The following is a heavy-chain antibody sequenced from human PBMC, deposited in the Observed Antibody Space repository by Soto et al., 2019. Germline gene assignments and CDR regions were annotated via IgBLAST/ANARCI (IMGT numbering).Heavy chain of an antibody. CDR2: INHSGST. V-gene: IGHV4-34*01. Sequence: QVQLPQWGAGLLKPSETLSLACAVYGGSFSGPNWSWIRQTPGKGLEWIWEINHSGSTNDNPSLKSRVTISIHLSKNQYSLKVSSVTAADTAVYYCARGWAFGIDPWGQGILVTVSS. CDR3: ARGWAFGIDP. J-gene: IGHJ5*02. CDR1: GGSFSGPN. D-gene: IGHD3-10*01.